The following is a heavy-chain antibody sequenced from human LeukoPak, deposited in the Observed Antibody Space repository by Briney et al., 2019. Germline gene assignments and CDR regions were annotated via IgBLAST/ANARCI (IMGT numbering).Heavy chain of an antibody. CDR1: GFTFSNYG. CDR3: AREGPRGNSQFDY. J-gene: IGHJ4*02. V-gene: IGHV3-30*03. D-gene: IGHD2/OR15-2a*01. CDR2: ISYDGRNT. Sequence: GGSLRLSCAASGFTFSNYGMHWVRQAPGKGLEWVAVISYDGRNTYYSDSVKSRFIISRDNPKNTLNLQMNSLRAEDTAVYYCAREGPRGNSQFDYWGQGTLVTVSP.